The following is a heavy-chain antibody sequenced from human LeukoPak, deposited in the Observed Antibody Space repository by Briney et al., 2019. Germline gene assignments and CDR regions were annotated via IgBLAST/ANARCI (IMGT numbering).Heavy chain of an antibody. J-gene: IGHJ4*02. Sequence: PTGRSLRLSCAASGFTFSSDWMHWVRQAPGKGLVWVSRINGDGGSTSHADSVKGRFTISRDNAKNTLFLQMNSLRVEDTAVYYCAREYRNCGHDWSQGTLVTVSS. CDR1: GFTFSSDW. D-gene: IGHD2-21*01. CDR2: INGDGGST. V-gene: IGHV3-74*01. CDR3: AREYRNCGHD.